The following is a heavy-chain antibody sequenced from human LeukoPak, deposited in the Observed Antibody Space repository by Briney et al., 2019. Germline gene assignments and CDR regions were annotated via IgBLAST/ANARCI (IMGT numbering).Heavy chain of an antibody. CDR2: IIPIFGTA. Sequence: ASVKVSCKASGGTFSSYAISWVRQAPGQGLEWMGGIIPIFGTANYAQKFQGRVTITADESTSIAYMELSSLRSEDTAVYYCARDVYCSGGSCYYYYGMDVWGQGTTVTVSS. J-gene: IGHJ6*02. V-gene: IGHV1-69*13. D-gene: IGHD2-15*01. CDR1: GGTFSSYA. CDR3: ARDVYCSGGSCYYYYGMDV.